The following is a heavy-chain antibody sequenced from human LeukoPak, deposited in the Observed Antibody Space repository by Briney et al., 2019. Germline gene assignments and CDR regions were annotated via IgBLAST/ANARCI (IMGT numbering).Heavy chain of an antibody. J-gene: IGHJ4*02. CDR1: GFTFEEYG. Sequence: AGGSLRLSCAASGFTFEEYGINWVRQVPGKGLEWVAGINRNGGDTGFGDSVRGRFTISRDNAKNSLYLQMNSLRAEDTAFYYCARDPSGSRYFDYWGQGTLVTVSS. CDR3: ARDPSGSRYFDY. V-gene: IGHV3-20*04. CDR2: INRNGGDT. D-gene: IGHD6-6*01.